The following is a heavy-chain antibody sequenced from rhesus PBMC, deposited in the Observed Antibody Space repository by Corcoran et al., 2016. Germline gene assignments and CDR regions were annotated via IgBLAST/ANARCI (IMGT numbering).Heavy chain of an antibody. CDR3: ARVGSNYVRY. CDR1: GGSISDRYY. Sequence: QVQLQESGPGLVKPSETLSLTCTVSGGSISDRYYWSWIRQPPGKGLEWMGRIYGSGGSTNYNPSLKSRVTISKDTSKNQCSVKLSSVTAADTAVYYCARVGSNYVRYWGQGVLVTVSS. D-gene: IGHD4-29*01. J-gene: IGHJ4*01. CDR2: IYGSGGST. V-gene: IGHV4S7*01.